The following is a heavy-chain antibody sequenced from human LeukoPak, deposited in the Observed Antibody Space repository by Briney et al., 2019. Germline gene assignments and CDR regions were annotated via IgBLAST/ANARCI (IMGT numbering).Heavy chain of an antibody. D-gene: IGHD3-22*01. V-gene: IGHV1-24*01. J-gene: IGHJ4*02. CDR1: GYTLTELS. CDR3: ATRLNYYDSSGYYDY. CDR2: FDPEDGET. Sequence: ASVKVSCKVSGYTLTELSMHWVRQAPGKGLEWMGGFDPEDGETIYAQKFQGRVTMTEDTSTDTAYMELSSLRSEDTAVYYCATRLNYYDSSGYYDYRGQGTLVTVSS.